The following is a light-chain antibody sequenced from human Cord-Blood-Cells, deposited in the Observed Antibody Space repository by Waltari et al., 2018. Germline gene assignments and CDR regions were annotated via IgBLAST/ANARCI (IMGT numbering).Light chain of an antibody. CDR2: EVS. J-gene: IGLJ1*01. CDR3: SSYAGSNNFV. Sequence: QSALTQPPSASGSPGQSVTISCTGTSSDVGGYNYVSWYQQPPAKAPKLMIYEVSKRPSGVPDRFSGSKSGNTASLTVSGLQAEDEADYYCSSYAGSNNFVFGTGTKVTVL. CDR1: SSDVGGYNY. V-gene: IGLV2-8*01.